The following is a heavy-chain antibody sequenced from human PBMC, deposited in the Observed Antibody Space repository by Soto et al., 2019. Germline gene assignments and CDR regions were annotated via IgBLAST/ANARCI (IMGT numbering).Heavy chain of an antibody. CDR1: GGSIRNYY. CDR2: VFYSGST. D-gene: IGHD3-22*01. Sequence: SETLSLTCAVSGGSIRNYYWSWIRQPPGKGLEWIGHVFYSGSTNYNPSLKSRVTISADTPKNQFSLKLSSVTAADTAVYYCARGRVNFYDSYGYSNWGQGTLVTVSS. CDR3: ARGRVNFYDSYGYSN. V-gene: IGHV4-59*12. J-gene: IGHJ4*02.